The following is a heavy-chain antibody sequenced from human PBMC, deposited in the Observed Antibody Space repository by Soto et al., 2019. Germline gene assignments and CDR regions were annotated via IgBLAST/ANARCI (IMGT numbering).Heavy chain of an antibody. Sequence: QVQLVQSGAEVKKPGASVKVSCKASGYTFTSYDINWVRQATGQGLEWMGWMNPNSGNTGYAQKFQGRVTMTRNTSIITAYMALSSLRSEDTAVYYCAREHSSSWRFDYWGQGTLVTVSS. J-gene: IGHJ4*02. CDR3: AREHSSSWRFDY. V-gene: IGHV1-8*01. CDR1: GYTFTSYD. D-gene: IGHD6-13*01. CDR2: MNPNSGNT.